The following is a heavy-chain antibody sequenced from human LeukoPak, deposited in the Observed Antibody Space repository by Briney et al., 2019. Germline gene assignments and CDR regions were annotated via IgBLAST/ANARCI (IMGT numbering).Heavy chain of an antibody. CDR2: ISSSSYI. Sequence: GGSLRLSCAASGFTFSSYSMNWVRQAPGKGLEWVSSISSSSYIYYADSVKGRFTISRDNAKNSLYLQMNSLRAEDTAVYYCARSSSSWYGGDYWGQGTLVTVSS. CDR3: ARSSSSWYGGDY. CDR1: GFTFSSYS. D-gene: IGHD6-13*01. J-gene: IGHJ4*02. V-gene: IGHV3-21*01.